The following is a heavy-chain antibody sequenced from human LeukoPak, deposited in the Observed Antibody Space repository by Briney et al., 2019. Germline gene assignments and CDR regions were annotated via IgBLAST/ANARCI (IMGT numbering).Heavy chain of an antibody. CDR2: INPNSGGT. CDR3: ARANSNYFRKDWFDP. D-gene: IGHD4-4*01. CDR1: GYTFTGYY. V-gene: IGHV1-2*02. J-gene: IGHJ5*02. Sequence: ASVKVSCKASGYTFTGYYMHWVRQAPGQGLEWMGWINPNSGGTNYAQKFQGRVTMTRDTSISTAYMELSRLRSDDTAVYYCARANSNYFRKDWFDPWGQGTLVTVSS.